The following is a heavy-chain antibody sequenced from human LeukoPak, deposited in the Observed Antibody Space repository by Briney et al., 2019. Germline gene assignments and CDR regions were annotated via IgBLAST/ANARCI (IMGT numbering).Heavy chain of an antibody. V-gene: IGHV4-34*01. CDR1: GGSFSDYY. CDR3: ARGRAGDIVVVPAAILNWFDP. CDR2: INHSGST. J-gene: IGHJ5*02. D-gene: IGHD2-2*01. Sequence: SETLSLTCAVYGGSFSDYYWSWIRQPPGKGLEWIGEINHSGSTNYNPSLKSRVTISVDTSKNQFSLKLSSVTAADTAVYYCARGRAGDIVVVPAAILNWFDPWGQGTLVTVSS.